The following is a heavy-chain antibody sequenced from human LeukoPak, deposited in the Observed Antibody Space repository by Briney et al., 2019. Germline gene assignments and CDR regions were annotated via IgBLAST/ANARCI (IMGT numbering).Heavy chain of an antibody. V-gene: IGHV3-43D*04. D-gene: IGHD2-2*03. J-gene: IGHJ4*02. CDR2: ISWDGGST. Sequence: GGSLRLSCAASGFTFDDYAMHWVRQAPGKGLEWVSLISWDGGSTYYADSVKGRFTISRDNSKNSLYLQMNSLRAEDTALYYCAEDPTPIGSTPIDYWGQGTLVTVSS. CDR3: AEDPTPIGSTPIDY. CDR1: GFTFDDYA.